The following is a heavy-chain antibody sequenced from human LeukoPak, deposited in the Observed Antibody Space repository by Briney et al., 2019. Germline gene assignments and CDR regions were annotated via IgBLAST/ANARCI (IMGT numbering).Heavy chain of an antibody. CDR1: GFIFSSYG. CDR2: IRYDGSDK. CDR3: AKDGTARDGSGSPRGSSPFDY. D-gene: IGHD3-10*01. J-gene: IGHJ4*02. Sequence: PGGSLRLSCAASGFIFSSYGMHWVRQAPGKGLEWVAFIRYDGSDKFYADSVKGRFTISRDNSKNTLYLQMNSLRAEDTAVYYCAKDGTARDGSGSPRGSSPFDYWGQGTLVTVSS. V-gene: IGHV3-30*02.